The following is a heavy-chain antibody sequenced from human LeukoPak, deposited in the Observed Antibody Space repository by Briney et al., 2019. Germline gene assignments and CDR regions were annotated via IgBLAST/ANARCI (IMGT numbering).Heavy chain of an antibody. CDR1: GGSISSGGYY. J-gene: IGHJ6*02. CDR2: IYYSGTT. CDR3: ARDHAYYYGMDV. V-gene: IGHV4-31*03. Sequence: SQTLSLTCTVSGGSISSGGYYWSWIRQQPGKGLEWIGYIYYSGTTYYNPSLKSRVTISVDTSKNQFSLKLSSVTAADTAVYYCARDHAYYYGMDVWGQGTTVTVSS.